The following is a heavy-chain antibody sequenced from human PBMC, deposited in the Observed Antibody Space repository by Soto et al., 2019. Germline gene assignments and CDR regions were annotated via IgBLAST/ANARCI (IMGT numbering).Heavy chain of an antibody. J-gene: IGHJ6*02. V-gene: IGHV3-33*01. Sequence: PGGSLRLSCAAFGFTFSSYGMHWVRQAPGKGLEWVAVIWYDGSNKYYADSVKGRFTISRDNSKNTLYLQMNSLRAEDTAVYYCARELLMGYYYYGMDVWGQGTTVTVSS. CDR3: ARELLMGYYYYGMDV. CDR1: GFTFSSYG. CDR2: IWYDGSNK. D-gene: IGHD2-15*01.